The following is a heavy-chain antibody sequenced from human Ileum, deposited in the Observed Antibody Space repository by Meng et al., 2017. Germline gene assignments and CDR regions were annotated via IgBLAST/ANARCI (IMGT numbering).Heavy chain of an antibody. J-gene: IGHJ4*02. D-gene: IGHD5-18*01. CDR2: IYYDGSS. CDR3: AREFYVDTAMVIDS. V-gene: IGHV4-30-4*01. CDR1: NGDLTNVNNY. Sequence: QVQLQESGPGLVKPSQTLPLTCSVSNGDLTNVNNYWNWIRQAPGQALEHIGYIYYDGSSYATPSLKSRVTMSIDTSTNQFSLRLDSVTAADTAVYYCAREFYVDTAMVIDSWGPGALVTVSS.